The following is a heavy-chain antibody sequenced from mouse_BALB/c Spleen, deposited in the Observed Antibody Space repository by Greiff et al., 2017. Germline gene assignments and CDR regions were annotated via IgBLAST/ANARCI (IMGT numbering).Heavy chain of an antibody. J-gene: IGHJ2*01. CDR2: ISDGGSYT. CDR3: ATTVVATFDY. CDR1: GFTFSDYY. D-gene: IGHD1-1*01. V-gene: IGHV5-4*02. Sequence: EVNVVESGGGLVKPGGSLKLSCAASGFTFSDYYMYWVRQTPEKRLEWVATISDGGSYTYYPDSVKGRFTISRDNAKNNLYLQMSSLKSEDTAMYYCATTVVATFDYWGQGTTLTVSS.